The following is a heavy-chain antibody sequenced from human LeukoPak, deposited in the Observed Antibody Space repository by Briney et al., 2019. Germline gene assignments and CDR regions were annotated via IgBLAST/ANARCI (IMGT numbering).Heavy chain of an antibody. Sequence: GRSLRLSCAPSLFTFTVYAIHWVRHAPGRGREWVKLISYDGSNKFYADSVKGRFTISRDNSKNTLHLQMNSLRGEDTAVYCCARDRYGSGRGGMDVWGQGTTVTVSS. J-gene: IGHJ6*02. V-gene: IGHV3-30-3*01. D-gene: IGHD3-10*01. CDR1: LFTFTVYA. CDR3: ARDRYGSGRGGMDV. CDR2: ISYDGSNK.